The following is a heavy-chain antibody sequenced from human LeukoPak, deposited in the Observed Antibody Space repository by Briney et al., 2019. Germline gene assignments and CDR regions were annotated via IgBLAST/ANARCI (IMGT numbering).Heavy chain of an antibody. CDR2: INHSGST. D-gene: IGHD5-24*01. J-gene: IGHJ4*02. CDR3: ASVGDGYRPFDY. V-gene: IGHV4-34*01. Sequence: KASETLSLTCAVYGGSFSGYYWSWIRQPPGKGLEWIGEINHSGSTNYNPSLKSRVTISVDTSKNQFSLKLSSVTAADTAVYYCASVGDGYRPFDYWGQGTLVTVSS. CDR1: GGSFSGYY.